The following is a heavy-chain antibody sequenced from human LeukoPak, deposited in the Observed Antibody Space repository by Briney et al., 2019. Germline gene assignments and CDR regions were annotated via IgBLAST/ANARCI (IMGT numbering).Heavy chain of an antibody. CDR3: ARGPSGSYWGLDY. CDR2: INHSGST. D-gene: IGHD1-26*01. Sequence: SETLSLTCAVYGGSFSGYYWSWIRQPPGKGLEWIGEINHSGSTNYNPSLKSRVTISVDTSKNQFSLKLSSVTAADTAVYYCARGPSGSYWGLDYWGRGTLVTVSS. CDR1: GGSFSGYY. J-gene: IGHJ4*02. V-gene: IGHV4-34*01.